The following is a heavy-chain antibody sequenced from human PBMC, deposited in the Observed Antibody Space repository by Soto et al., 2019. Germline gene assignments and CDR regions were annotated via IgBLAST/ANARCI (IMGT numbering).Heavy chain of an antibody. Sequence: SETLSLTCAVYGGSFSGYYWSWIRQPPGKGLEWIGEINHSGSTNYNPSLKSRVTISVDTSKNQFSLKLSSVTAADTAVYYCARHSSVYAKADFWGRGTLVTVSS. CDR3: ARHSSVYAKADF. CDR1: GGSFSGYY. V-gene: IGHV4-34*01. D-gene: IGHD2-8*01. CDR2: INHSGST. J-gene: IGHJ4*02.